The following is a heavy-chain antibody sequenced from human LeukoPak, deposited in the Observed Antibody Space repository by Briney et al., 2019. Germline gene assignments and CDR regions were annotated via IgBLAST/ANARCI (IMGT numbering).Heavy chain of an antibody. D-gene: IGHD1-26*01. CDR2: INPNSGDT. CDR1: GYTFTGYY. CDR3: ARDLLTWDRFDY. Sequence: ASVKVSCKASGYTFTGYYIHWVRQAPGQGLEWMGWINPNSGDTNYAQKFQGRVTMIRDTSISTAYMELSSLRSDDTAVYYCARDLLTWDRFDYWGQGTLVSVSS. J-gene: IGHJ4*02. V-gene: IGHV1-2*02.